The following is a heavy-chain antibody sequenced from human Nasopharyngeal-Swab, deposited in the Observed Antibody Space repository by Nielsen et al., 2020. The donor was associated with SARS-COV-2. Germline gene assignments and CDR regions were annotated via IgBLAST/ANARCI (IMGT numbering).Heavy chain of an antibody. CDR1: GFTFSSYA. CDR3: AKDNVTGTTGWIDH. CDR2: ITGSGAYT. V-gene: IGHV3-23*01. Sequence: GESLKISCAASGFTFSSYAMSWVRQAPGEGLEWVSTITGSGAYTYYADSVKGRFTISRDNSKSTLYLQLNSLRAEDTAIYYCAKDNVTGTTGWIDHWGQGTLVTVSS. D-gene: IGHD1-20*01. J-gene: IGHJ5*02.